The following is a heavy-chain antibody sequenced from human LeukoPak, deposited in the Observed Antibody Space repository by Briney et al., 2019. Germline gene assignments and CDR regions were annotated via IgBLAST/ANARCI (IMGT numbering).Heavy chain of an antibody. CDR2: IIPIFGRA. CDR1: GGTFSSYA. J-gene: IGHJ4*02. D-gene: IGHD5-12*01. CDR3: ARDGSGYDSSHFDY. Sequence: SVKVSCKASGGTFSSYAISWVRQTPGQGLEWMGGIIPIFGRANYAQKFQGRVTITADESTSTAYMELSSLRSEDTAVYYCARDGSGYDSSHFDYWGQGTLVTVSS. V-gene: IGHV1-69*13.